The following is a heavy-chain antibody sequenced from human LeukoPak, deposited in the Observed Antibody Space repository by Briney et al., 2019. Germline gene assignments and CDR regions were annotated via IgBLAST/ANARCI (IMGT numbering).Heavy chain of an antibody. J-gene: IGHJ2*01. D-gene: IGHD1-26*01. CDR2: INQDGSGK. CDR3: ARVVGAGYFDL. CDR1: GFTFSYYW. Sequence: GGSLRLSCAASGFTFSYYWMSWVRQAPGKGLEWVANINQDGSGKYYVDSVKGRFTISRDNAKNSLYLQMNSLRAEDTAVYYCARVVGAGYFDLWGRGTLVTVSS. V-gene: IGHV3-7*01.